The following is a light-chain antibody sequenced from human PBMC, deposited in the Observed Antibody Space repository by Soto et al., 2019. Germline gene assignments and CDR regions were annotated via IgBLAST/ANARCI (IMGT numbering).Light chain of an antibody. CDR2: GAS. CDR3: QQYNNWPWT. V-gene: IGKV3-15*01. CDR1: QSVSSN. Sequence: ELVMTHSPATLSVSPGERATLSCRASQSVSSNLAWYQQKPGQAPRLLIYGASTRATGIPARFSGSGSGTEFTLTISSLQSEDFAVYYCQQYNNWPWTFGQGTKV. J-gene: IGKJ1*01.